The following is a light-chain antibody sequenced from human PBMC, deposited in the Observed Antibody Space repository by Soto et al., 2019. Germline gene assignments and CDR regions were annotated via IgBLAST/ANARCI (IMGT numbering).Light chain of an antibody. CDR3: CSYTTTTAYV. V-gene: IGLV2-14*03. CDR2: GVT. Sequence: QSALTQPASVSGSPGRSITISCTGTSSDIGSYNYISWYQQYPDKGPKLMIYGVTNRPSGVSNRFSGSKSGYTASLTISGLQAEDEADYYCCSYTTTTAYVFGTGTKVTVL. CDR1: SSDIGSYNY. J-gene: IGLJ1*01.